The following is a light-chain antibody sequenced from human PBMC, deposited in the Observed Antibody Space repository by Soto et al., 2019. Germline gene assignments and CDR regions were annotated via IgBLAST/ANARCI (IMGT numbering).Light chain of an antibody. CDR1: RPPNRATYD. CDR2: GNS. V-gene: IGLV1-40*01. Sequence: VRKRPASGTGAPLQGGSIFRTRRRPPNRATYDVQWYQQLPGTAPKLLIYGNSNRPSGVPDRFSGSRSGTSASLAITGLQADDEADYYCQSYDSSLSAHYVFGTGTKVTVL. CDR3: QSYDSSLSAHYV. J-gene: IGLJ1*01.